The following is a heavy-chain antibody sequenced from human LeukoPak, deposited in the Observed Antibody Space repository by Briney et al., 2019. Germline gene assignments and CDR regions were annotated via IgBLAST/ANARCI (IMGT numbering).Heavy chain of an antibody. J-gene: IGHJ4*02. CDR3: AKDMGSSWTFDY. Sequence: GGSLRLSCVASGFTFSTYGMHWVRQAPGKGLEWVAVIWYDGSNKYYGDSVKGRFTISRDNSKNTLYLQMNSLRAEDTALYYCAKDMGSSWTFDYWGQGTLVTVSS. CDR2: IWYDGSNK. V-gene: IGHV3-33*03. D-gene: IGHD6-13*01. CDR1: GFTFSTYG.